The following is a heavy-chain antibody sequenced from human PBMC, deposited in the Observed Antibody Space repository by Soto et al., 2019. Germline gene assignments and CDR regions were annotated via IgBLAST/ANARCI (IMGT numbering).Heavy chain of an antibody. V-gene: IGHV4-59*12. CDR2: IYYSGST. J-gene: IGHJ1*01. CDR3: ARGGPASDYGDYSSNFQH. CDR1: GGSISSCY. D-gene: IGHD4-17*01. Sequence: SETLSLTCTVSGGSISSCYWSWIRQPPGKGLEWIGYIYYSGSTYYNPSLKSRVTISVDTSKNQFSLKLSSVTAADTAVYYCARGGPASDYGDYSSNFQHWGQGTLVTVSS.